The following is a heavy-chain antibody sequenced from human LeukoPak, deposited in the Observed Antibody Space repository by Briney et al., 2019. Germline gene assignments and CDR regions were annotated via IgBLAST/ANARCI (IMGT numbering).Heavy chain of an antibody. CDR2: LYPGVST. CDR3: ARLKFYDSTGYSPGHYMDV. D-gene: IGHD3-22*01. V-gene: IGHV4-4*07. Sequence: SETLSLTCTVSGGPIYSYYWSWIRQTAGKGLEWIGRLYPGVSTNYNPSLKSRATMSVDTSKNQFAPKLSAVTAADTAVYYCARLKFYDSTGYSPGHYMDVWGKGTTVTVSS. J-gene: IGHJ6*03. CDR1: GGPIYSYY.